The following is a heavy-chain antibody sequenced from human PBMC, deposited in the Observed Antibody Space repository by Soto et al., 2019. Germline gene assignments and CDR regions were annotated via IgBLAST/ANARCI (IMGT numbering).Heavy chain of an antibody. D-gene: IGHD3-3*01. V-gene: IGHV1-8*01. CDR2: MNPNSGNT. CDR1: GYTFTSYY. J-gene: IGHJ5*02. Sequence: ASVKVSCKASGYTFTSYYINWVRQATGQGLEWMGWMNPNSGNTGYAQKFQGRVTMTRNTSISTAYMELSSLRSEDTAVCYCARGSMTYYDFWSGYSHKLFPWGQGTLVTVTS. CDR3: ARGSMTYYDFWSGYSHKLFP.